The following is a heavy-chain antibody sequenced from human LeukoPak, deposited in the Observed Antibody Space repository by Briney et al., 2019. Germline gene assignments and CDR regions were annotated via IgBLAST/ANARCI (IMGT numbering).Heavy chain of an antibody. J-gene: IGHJ4*02. V-gene: IGHV3-21*01. CDR1: GFTFSSYS. Sequence: KAGGSLRLSCAASGFTFSSYSMNWVRQAPGKGLEWVSSISSSSSYIYYADSVKGRFTISRDNAKNSLYLQMNSLRAEDTAVYYCARDSGGYDNFDYWGQGTLVTVSS. CDR2: ISSSSSYI. CDR3: ARDSGGYDNFDY. D-gene: IGHD5-12*01.